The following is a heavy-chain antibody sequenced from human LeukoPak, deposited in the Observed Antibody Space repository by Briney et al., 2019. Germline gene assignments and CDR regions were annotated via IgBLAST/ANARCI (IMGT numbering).Heavy chain of an antibody. Sequence: SETLSLTCTVSGGPMSPYHWTWIRQPAGKGLEWIGRLHTSGNKNYNPSLKGRVTISVDTSKNQFSLEMTSVTAADTAVYFCARDPFRGSFDPWGQGILVTVSS. CDR1: GGPMSPYH. D-gene: IGHD6-13*01. J-gene: IGHJ5*02. V-gene: IGHV4-4*07. CDR2: LHTSGNK. CDR3: ARDPFRGSFDP.